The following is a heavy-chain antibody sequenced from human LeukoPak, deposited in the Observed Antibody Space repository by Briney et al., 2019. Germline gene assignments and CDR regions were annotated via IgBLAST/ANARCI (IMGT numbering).Heavy chain of an antibody. J-gene: IGHJ4*02. CDR1: GFTFSNYW. Sequence: PGGSLRLSCAASGFTFSNYWMNWVRQAPGKGLEWVASIGQDGSENYYVDSVEGRFTISRDNAKSSLYLQMNSLRAGDTALYYCARGEYDSSGYYLVPVDYWGQGTLVTVSS. CDR2: IGQDGSEN. D-gene: IGHD3-22*01. V-gene: IGHV3-7*03. CDR3: ARGEYDSSGYYLVPVDY.